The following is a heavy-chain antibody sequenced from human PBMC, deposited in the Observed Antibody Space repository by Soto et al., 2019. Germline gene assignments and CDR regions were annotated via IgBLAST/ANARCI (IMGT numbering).Heavy chain of an antibody. V-gene: IGHV4-61*08. Sequence: PSETLSLTCAVSGGSISSGGYSWSWIRRPPGKGLEWIGEIDDSGDTNYNSSLKSRVTISVDTSKNQFSLKLSSVTAADTAVYYCARSDGRYWGQGTLVTVSS. CDR2: IDDSGDT. CDR3: ARSDGRY. CDR1: GGSISSGGYS. J-gene: IGHJ4*02.